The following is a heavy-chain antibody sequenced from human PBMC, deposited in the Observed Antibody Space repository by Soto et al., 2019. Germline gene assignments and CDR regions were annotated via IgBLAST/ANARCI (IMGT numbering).Heavy chain of an antibody. J-gene: IGHJ4*02. V-gene: IGHV1-58*01. Sequence: QMQLVQSGPEVKKPGTSVKVSCKASGFTFTSSAVQWVRQSRVQRLEWIGWIVVGSGNTNYAQKFQESVTITRDMSTSTAYMELSSLRSEDTAVYYCAEGQNTLWYSSSPPPYWGQGTLVTVSS. CDR1: GFTFTSSA. D-gene: IGHD6-13*01. CDR2: IVVGSGNT. CDR3: AEGQNTLWYSSSPPPY.